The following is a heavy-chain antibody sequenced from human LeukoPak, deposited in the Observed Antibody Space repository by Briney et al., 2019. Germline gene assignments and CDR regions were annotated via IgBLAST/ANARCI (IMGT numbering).Heavy chain of an antibody. D-gene: IGHD1-26*01. CDR3: ATDPGEWEPI. CDR1: EFTFSYYW. J-gene: IGHJ3*02. Sequence: GGSLRLSCAASEFTFSYYWMSWVRQAPGKGLEWVGRIKSKTDGGTSDYAAPVQGRFTISRDDSKNTLYLQMNSLKIEDTAVYYCATDPGEWEPIWGQGTMVTVSS. V-gene: IGHV3-15*01. CDR2: IKSKTDGGTS.